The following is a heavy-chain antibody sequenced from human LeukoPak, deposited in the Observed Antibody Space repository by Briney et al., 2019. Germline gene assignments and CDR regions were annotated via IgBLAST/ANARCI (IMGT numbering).Heavy chain of an antibody. V-gene: IGHV3-53*01. Sequence: GGSLRLSCAASGFTVSSNYMSWVRQAPGKGLEWVSIIYSGGSTFYADSVKGRSTISRDNAKSSLYLQMNSLRAEDTAVYYCARVSSSSGYYYMDVWGKGTTVTVSS. CDR3: ARVSSSSGYYYMDV. D-gene: IGHD6-6*01. J-gene: IGHJ6*03. CDR2: IYSGGST. CDR1: GFTVSSNY.